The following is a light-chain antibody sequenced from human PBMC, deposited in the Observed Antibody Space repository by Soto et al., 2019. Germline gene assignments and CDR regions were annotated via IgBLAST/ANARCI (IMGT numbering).Light chain of an antibody. Sequence: DIQMTQSPSSLSASVGDRVTITCRASQSISSYLNWYQQKPGKAPKLLIYAASNLQSGVPSRFSGSGSGTDSTLTISSLQPEDFATYYCQQSYSTPLTFGGGTKVEIK. CDR3: QQSYSTPLT. CDR2: AAS. CDR1: QSISSY. V-gene: IGKV1-39*01. J-gene: IGKJ4*01.